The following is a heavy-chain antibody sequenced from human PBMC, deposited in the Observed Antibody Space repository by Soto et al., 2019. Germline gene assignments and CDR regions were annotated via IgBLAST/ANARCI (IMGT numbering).Heavy chain of an antibody. CDR1: GGTFSSYA. CDR2: IIPIFGTA. J-gene: IGHJ4*02. V-gene: IGHV1-69*01. Sequence: QVQLVQSGAEVKKPGSSVKVSCKASGGTFSSYAISWVRQAPGQGLEWMGGIIPIFGTANYAQKFQGRVTITADESTSTAYMELSSLRSEDTAVYYCARGPARDTFLSQPRKFDYWGQGTLVTVSS. CDR3: ARGPARDTFLSQPRKFDY.